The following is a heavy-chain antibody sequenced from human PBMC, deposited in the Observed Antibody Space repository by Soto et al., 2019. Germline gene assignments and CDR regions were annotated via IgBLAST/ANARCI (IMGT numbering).Heavy chain of an antibody. CDR2: IYYSGST. D-gene: IGHD3-3*01. Sequence: SETLSLTCTVSGGSISSYYWSWIRQPPGKGLEWIGYIYYSGSTNYNPSLKSRVTISVDTSKNQFSLKLSSVTAADTAVYYCARSEGFWSGYFDYWGQGTLVTVSS. CDR1: GGSISSYY. V-gene: IGHV4-59*01. CDR3: ARSEGFWSGYFDY. J-gene: IGHJ4*02.